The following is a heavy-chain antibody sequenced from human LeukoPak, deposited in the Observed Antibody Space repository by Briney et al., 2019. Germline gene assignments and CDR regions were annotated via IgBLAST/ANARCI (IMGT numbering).Heavy chain of an antibody. CDR3: ARVRIQLWVDEAFDI. CDR2: INCNGGSK. CDR1: GFTSDDYG. Sequence: PGGTLRFSGAGSGFTSDDYGMSRDPQAPGKGLKGVSSINCNGGSKGYADYVKGRFTISRANATNSLYLHMNSLRAEATDLYHCARVRIQLWVDEAFDIWGQGTMVTVSS. V-gene: IGHV3-20*01. J-gene: IGHJ3*02. D-gene: IGHD5-18*01.